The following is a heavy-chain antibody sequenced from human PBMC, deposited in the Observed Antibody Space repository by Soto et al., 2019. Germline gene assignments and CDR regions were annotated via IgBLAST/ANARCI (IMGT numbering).Heavy chain of an antibody. D-gene: IGHD2-15*01. J-gene: IGHJ6*02. Sequence: HVHLQESSPGLVKPSQTLSLTCTVSGGFISSGTYYWNWIRQHPGKALGRIGCIYSSGNTFYKPFLRSRLAISLDTSRNQLSLSLTSVTAADTAVYYCSGEHMDSDTYLYGMDVWGQGTMVTDS. CDR1: GGFISSGTYY. V-gene: IGHV4-31*03. CDR2: IYSSGNT. CDR3: SGEHMDSDTYLYGMDV.